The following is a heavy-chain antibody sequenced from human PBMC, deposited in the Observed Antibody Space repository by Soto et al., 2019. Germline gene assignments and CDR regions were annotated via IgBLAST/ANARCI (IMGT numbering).Heavy chain of an antibody. Sequence: EVQLVESGGGLVQPGGSLRLSCAASGFTFSSYWMHWVRQVPGKGLEWVSSISSTTNYIYYGDSMKGRFTISRDNAKNSLYLEMNSLRAEDTAVYYCARESEDLTSNFDYWGQGTLVTVSS. CDR1: GFTFSSYW. V-gene: IGHV3-21*06. CDR3: ARESEDLTSNFDY. J-gene: IGHJ4*02. CDR2: ISSTTNYI.